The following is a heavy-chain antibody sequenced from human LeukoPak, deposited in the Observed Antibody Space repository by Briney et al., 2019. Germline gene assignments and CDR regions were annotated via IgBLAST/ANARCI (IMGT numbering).Heavy chain of an antibody. V-gene: IGHV3-33*01. D-gene: IGHD3-9*01. J-gene: IGHJ4*02. CDR1: GFTFSSYG. CDR3: AREGGNYDILTGYPPFDY. CDR2: IWYDGSNK. Sequence: GGSLRLSCAASGFTFSSYGMHWVRQAPGKGLEWVAVIWYDGSNKYYADSVKGRFTISRDNSKNTLYLQMNSLRAEDTAVYYCAREGGNYDILTGYPPFDYWGQGTLVNVSS.